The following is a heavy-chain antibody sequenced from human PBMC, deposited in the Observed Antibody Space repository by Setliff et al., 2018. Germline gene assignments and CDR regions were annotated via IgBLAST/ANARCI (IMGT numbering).Heavy chain of an antibody. CDR2: IYYSGAT. D-gene: IGHD4-17*01. CDR3: ARDFGDYRIGHGFDI. Sequence: PSETLSLTCTVSGGSIKDEDHYWGWIRQPPGKGLEWIGTIYYSGATYHNPSLKSRLAISVDTSKNQFSLKLSSVTAADTAVYYCARDFGDYRIGHGFDIWGQGTEVTVSS. J-gene: IGHJ3*02. CDR1: GGSIKDEDHY. V-gene: IGHV4-39*07.